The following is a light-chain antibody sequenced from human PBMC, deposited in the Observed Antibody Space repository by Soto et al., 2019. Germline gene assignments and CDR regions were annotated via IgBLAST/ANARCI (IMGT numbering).Light chain of an antibody. V-gene: IGKV3-20*01. CDR2: GAS. CDR1: QSVSSSY. J-gene: IGKJ1*01. CDR3: QQFGEP. Sequence: DIVLTQSPGTLSLSPGERATLSCRASQSVSSSYLAWYQQKPGQAPRLLIYGASSRATGIPERFSGSGSGTDFTLNISRRELEDFAVYYWQQFGEPFGQGTKVEIK.